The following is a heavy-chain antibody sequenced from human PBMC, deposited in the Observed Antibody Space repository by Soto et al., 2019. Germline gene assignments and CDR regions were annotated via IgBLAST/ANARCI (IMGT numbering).Heavy chain of an antibody. CDR1: DGSISSYY. Sequence: SETLSLTCTVSDGSISSYYWSWIRQPPGKGLECIGYISYSGGTKYNPSLKNRVTILRDTSKNHFSLRLSSVTSADTAVYYCARSSSGSYYQQYWGRGALVTVSS. V-gene: IGHV4-59*01. CDR3: ARSSSGSYYQQY. CDR2: ISYSGGT. J-gene: IGHJ4*02. D-gene: IGHD3-10*01.